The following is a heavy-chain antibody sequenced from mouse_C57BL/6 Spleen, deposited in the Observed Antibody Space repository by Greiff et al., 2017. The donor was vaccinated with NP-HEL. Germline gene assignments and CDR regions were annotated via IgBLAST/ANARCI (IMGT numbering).Heavy chain of an antibody. D-gene: IGHD1-1*01. Sequence: VQLQQSGAELARPGASVKLSCKASGYTFTSYGISWVKQRTGQGLEWIGEIYPRSGNTYYNEKFKGKATLTADKSSSTAYMELRSLTSEDSAVYFCARYLITTVVAGYYFDYWGQGTTLTVSS. CDR2: IYPRSGNT. CDR1: GYTFTSYG. J-gene: IGHJ2*01. CDR3: ARYLITTVVAGYYFDY. V-gene: IGHV1-81*01.